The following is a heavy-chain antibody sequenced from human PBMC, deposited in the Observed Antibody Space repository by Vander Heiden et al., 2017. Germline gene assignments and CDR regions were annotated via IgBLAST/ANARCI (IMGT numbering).Heavy chain of an antibody. CDR1: GYTFTSYD. V-gene: IGHV1-8*01. D-gene: IGHD3-3*01. Sequence: QVQLVQSGAEVKKPGASVKVSCMASGYTFTSYDINWVRQATGQGLEWMGWMNPNSGNTGYAQKFQGRVTMTRNTSISTAYMELSSLRSEDTAVYYCARGRNYDFWSGFLYYYGMDVWGQGTTVTVSS. CDR2: MNPNSGNT. CDR3: ARGRNYDFWSGFLYYYGMDV. J-gene: IGHJ6*02.